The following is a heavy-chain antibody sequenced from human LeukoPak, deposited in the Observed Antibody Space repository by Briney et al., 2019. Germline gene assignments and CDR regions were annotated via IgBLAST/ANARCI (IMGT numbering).Heavy chain of an antibody. CDR2: IKQDGSEK. CDR3: ARGHGSGSYYNFPGY. D-gene: IGHD3-10*01. CDR1: GFTFSSYW. Sequence: GGSLRLSCAASGFTFSSYWMSWVRQAPGEGLEWVANIKQDGSEKYYVDSVKGRFTISRDNAKNSLYLQMNSLRAEDTAVYYCARGHGSGSYYNFPGYWGQGTLVTVSS. J-gene: IGHJ4*02. V-gene: IGHV3-7*01.